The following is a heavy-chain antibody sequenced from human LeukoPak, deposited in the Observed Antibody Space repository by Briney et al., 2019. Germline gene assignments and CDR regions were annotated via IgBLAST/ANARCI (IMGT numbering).Heavy chain of an antibody. Sequence: ASVKVSCEASGGTFSSYAISWVRQAPGQGLEWMGRIIPIFGTANYAQKFQGRVTITTDESTSTAYMELSSLRSEDTAVYYCAREYYYDSPHCWGQGTLVTVSS. J-gene: IGHJ4*02. V-gene: IGHV1-69*05. D-gene: IGHD3-22*01. CDR3: AREYYYDSPHC. CDR1: GGTFSSYA. CDR2: IIPIFGTA.